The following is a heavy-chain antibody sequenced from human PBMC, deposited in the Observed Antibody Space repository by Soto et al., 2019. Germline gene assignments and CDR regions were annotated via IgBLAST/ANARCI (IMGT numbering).Heavy chain of an antibody. CDR2: ISYDGSNK. CDR1: GFTFSSYG. D-gene: IGHD1-26*01. CDR3: AKEVSGSYSYYGMDV. J-gene: IGHJ6*02. Sequence: LRLSCAASGFTFSSYGMHWVRQAPGKGLEWVAVISYDGSNKHYADSVKGRFTISRDNSKNALYLQMNSLRAEDTAVYYCAKEVSGSYSYYGMDVWGQGTTVTVSS. V-gene: IGHV3-30*18.